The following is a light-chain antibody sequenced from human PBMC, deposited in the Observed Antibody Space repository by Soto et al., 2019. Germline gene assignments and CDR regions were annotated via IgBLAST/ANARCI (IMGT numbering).Light chain of an antibody. V-gene: IGKV3-20*01. CDR2: GAS. CDR3: QQYMSSVT. J-gene: IGKJ1*01. Sequence: EIVLTQSPGSLSLSPGERATLSCRASQSVDSTFFAWYQKKPGQAPRLLIYGASKRATGVLDRFSGSGSGTDFTLIINRLEPEDFAVYYCQQYMSSVTFGQGTKVEIK. CDR1: QSVDSTF.